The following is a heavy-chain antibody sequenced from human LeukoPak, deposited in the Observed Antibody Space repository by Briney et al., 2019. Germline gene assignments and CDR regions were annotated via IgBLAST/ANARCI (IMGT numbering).Heavy chain of an antibody. CDR1: GFIFADYT. D-gene: IGHD6-13*01. V-gene: IGHV3-9*01. Sequence: PGRSLRLSCAASGFIFADYTLHWVRLPPGKGLEWVSGIGWHGGAIGYADSVKGRFTISRDNAKSSLYLQMNSLTAEDTALYYCAKDRSSRSSYGDAFDIWGQGTVVTVSS. J-gene: IGHJ3*02. CDR2: IGWHGGAI. CDR3: AKDRSSRSSYGDAFDI.